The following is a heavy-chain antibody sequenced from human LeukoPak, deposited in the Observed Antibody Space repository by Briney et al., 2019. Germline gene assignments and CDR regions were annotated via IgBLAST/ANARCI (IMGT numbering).Heavy chain of an antibody. V-gene: IGHV4-59*01. CDR3: ARDRSLVGATGCDY. CDR2: IYYSGST. J-gene: IGHJ4*02. CDR1: GGSISSYY. D-gene: IGHD1-26*01. Sequence: SETLSLTCTVSGGSISSYYWSWIRQPPGKGLEWIGYIYYSGSTNYNPSLKSRVTISVDTSKNQFSLKLSSVTAADTAVYYCARDRSLVGATGCDYWGQGTLVTVSS.